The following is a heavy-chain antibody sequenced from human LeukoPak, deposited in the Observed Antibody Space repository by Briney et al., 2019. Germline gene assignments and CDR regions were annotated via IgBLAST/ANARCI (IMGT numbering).Heavy chain of an antibody. Sequence: PGGSLRLSCAASGFTFKNYWMFWVRQTPGKGLVWVSRINSDGTGTAYADSVRGRFTISRDNAKNTLYLQMNSLRAEDAGVYYSARDGLLVHYYYYMVVWGKGTTVTVSS. J-gene: IGHJ6*03. D-gene: IGHD2-8*02. CDR1: GFTFKNYW. CDR2: INSDGTGT. CDR3: ARDGLLVHYYYYMVV. V-gene: IGHV3-74*01.